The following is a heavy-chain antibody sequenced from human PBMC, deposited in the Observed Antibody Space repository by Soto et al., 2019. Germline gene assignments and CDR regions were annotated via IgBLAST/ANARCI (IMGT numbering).Heavy chain of an antibody. V-gene: IGHV3-23*01. CDR1: GFTFSSYP. J-gene: IGHJ3*02. D-gene: IGHD3-22*01. CDR2: ISGSGGST. CDR3: AKVSYDSSGYYYDFLSNAFDI. Sequence: GGSLRLSCAASGFTFSSYPMSWVRQSPGKGLEWVSAISGSGGSTYYADSVKGRFTISRDNSKNTLYLQMNSLRAEDTAVYYCAKVSYDSSGYYYDFLSNAFDIWDQGTMVTV.